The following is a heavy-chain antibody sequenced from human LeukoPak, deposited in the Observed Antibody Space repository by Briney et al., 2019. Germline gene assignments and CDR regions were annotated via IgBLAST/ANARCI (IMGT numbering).Heavy chain of an antibody. CDR3: ASRGSPVYQDAFDI. CDR1: GFTFASYA. J-gene: IGHJ3*02. D-gene: IGHD2-2*01. Sequence: PGGSLRLSCAASGFTFASYAMHWVRQPPGKGLEWVTLLAYDGTNKQYADSVKGRFTISRDNSQNTVDLQMDSLRAEDTAVYYCASRGSPVYQDAFDIWGQGTMVTVSS. V-gene: IGHV3-30*04. CDR2: LAYDGTNK.